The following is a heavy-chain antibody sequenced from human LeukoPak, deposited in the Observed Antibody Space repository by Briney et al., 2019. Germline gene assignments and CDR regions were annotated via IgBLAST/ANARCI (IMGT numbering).Heavy chain of an antibody. D-gene: IGHD6-19*01. V-gene: IGHV4-39*07. Sequence: PSETLSLTCTVSGDSFSSVTDYWAWIRQPPGKGLEWIASGDYSGGKYYNPSLESRVAISTDMSKSQISLKLTSVTGADTAVYYCAGERGEEYSSGWYKTNFFDNWGQGIRVTVSS. CDR2: GDYSGGK. CDR1: GDSFSSVTDY. J-gene: IGHJ4*02. CDR3: AGERGEEYSSGWYKTNFFDN.